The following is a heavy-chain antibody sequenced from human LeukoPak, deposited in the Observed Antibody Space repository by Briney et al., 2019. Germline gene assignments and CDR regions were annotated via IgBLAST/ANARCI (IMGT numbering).Heavy chain of an antibody. CDR3: ARGTYGSGSYLPSYYFDY. Sequence: PSETLSLTCTVSGGSISSYYWSWIRQPPGKGLEWIGYIYYSGSTNYNPSLKSRVTISVDTSKNQFSTKLSSVTAADTAVYYCARGTYGSGSYLPSYYFDYWGQGTLVTVSS. D-gene: IGHD3-10*01. CDR1: GGSISSYY. V-gene: IGHV4-59*01. J-gene: IGHJ4*02. CDR2: IYYSGST.